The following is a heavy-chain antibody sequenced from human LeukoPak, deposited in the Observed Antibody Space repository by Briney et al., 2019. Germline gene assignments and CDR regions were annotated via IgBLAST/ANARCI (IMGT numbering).Heavy chain of an antibody. J-gene: IGHJ4*02. Sequence: PGGSLRLSCAASGFTFSSNAMTWVRQPPGKGLEWMAVISNDGMRKFHADSVKGRSTISRDNSKNTLYLQMDSLTTEDTALYYCARRRDGYNPELDYWGQGTLVTVSS. V-gene: IGHV3-30*04. CDR2: ISNDGMRK. CDR3: ARRRDGYNPELDY. CDR1: GFTFSSNA. D-gene: IGHD5-24*01.